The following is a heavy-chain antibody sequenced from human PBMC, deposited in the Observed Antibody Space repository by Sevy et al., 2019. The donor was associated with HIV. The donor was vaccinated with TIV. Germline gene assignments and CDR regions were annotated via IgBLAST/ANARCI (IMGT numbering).Heavy chain of an antibody. J-gene: IGHJ4*02. CDR3: ARVRYTYGSYYFDY. D-gene: IGHD5-18*01. V-gene: IGHV3-11*01. Sequence: GGSLRLSCAASKFTFSDYYISWIRQAPGKGLEWVTYISSRGSTIYYADSVKGRFTISRDNAKNSLYLQMNSLRAEDTAVYYCARVRYTYGSYYFDYWGQGTLVTVSS. CDR2: ISSRGSTI. CDR1: KFTFSDYY.